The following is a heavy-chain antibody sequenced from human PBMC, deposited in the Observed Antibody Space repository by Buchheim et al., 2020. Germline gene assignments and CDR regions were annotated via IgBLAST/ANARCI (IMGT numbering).Heavy chain of an antibody. CDR1: GFTFSSYA. CDR2: ISYDGSNK. D-gene: IGHD1-26*01. CDR3: ARDLRGSYSRVGLDY. Sequence: QVQLVESGGGVVQPGRSLRRSCAASGFTFSSYAMHWVCQAPGKGLEWVAVISYDGSNKYYADSVKGRFTTSRDNSKNTLYLQMNSLRAEDTAVYYCARDLRGSYSRVGLDYWGQGTL. J-gene: IGHJ4*02. V-gene: IGHV3-30-3*01.